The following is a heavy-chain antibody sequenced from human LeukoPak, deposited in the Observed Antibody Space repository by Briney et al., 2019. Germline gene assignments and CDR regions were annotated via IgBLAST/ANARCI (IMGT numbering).Heavy chain of an antibody. V-gene: IGHV4-34*01. D-gene: IGHD2-15*01. CDR2: INHSGST. CDR1: GGSFSGYY. J-gene: IGHJ6*02. CDR3: ARGFIVVVVAARFTYYYGMDV. Sequence: SETLSLTCAVYGGSFSGYYWSWIRQPPGKGLEWIGEINHSGSTNYNPSLKSRVTISVDTSKNQFSLKLSYVTAADTAVYYCARGFIVVVVAARFTYYYGMDVWGQGTTVTVSS.